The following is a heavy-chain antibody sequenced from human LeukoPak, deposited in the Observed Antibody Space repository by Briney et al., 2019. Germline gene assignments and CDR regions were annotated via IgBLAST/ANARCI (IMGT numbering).Heavy chain of an antibody. CDR1: GGSISSYY. CDR2: INHSGST. D-gene: IGHD4-17*01. J-gene: IGHJ5*02. Sequence: SETLSLTCTVSGGSISSYYWSWIRQPPGKGLEWIGEINHSGSTNYNPSLKSRVTISVDTSKNQFSLKLSSVTAADTAVYYCASYHDYGDYNWFDPWGQGTLVTVSS. CDR3: ASYHDYGDYNWFDP. V-gene: IGHV4-34*01.